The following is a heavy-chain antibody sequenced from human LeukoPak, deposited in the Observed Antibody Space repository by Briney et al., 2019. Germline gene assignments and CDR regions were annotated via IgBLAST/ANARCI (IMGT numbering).Heavy chain of an antibody. CDR2: ISGSGGST. V-gene: IGHV3-23*01. D-gene: IGHD2-15*01. CDR3: AGDCSGGSCFDAFDT. J-gene: IGHJ3*02. Sequence: GGSLRLSCAASGFTFSSYAMSWVRQAPGKGLEWVSAISGSGGSTYYADSVKGRFTISRDNSKNTLYLQMNSLRAEDTAVYYCAGDCSGGSCFDAFDTWGQGTMVTASS. CDR1: GFTFSSYA.